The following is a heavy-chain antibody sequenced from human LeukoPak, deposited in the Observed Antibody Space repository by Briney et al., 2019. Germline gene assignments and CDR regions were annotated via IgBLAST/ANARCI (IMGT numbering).Heavy chain of an antibody. D-gene: IGHD3-9*01. V-gene: IGHV3-48*01. J-gene: IGHJ5*02. CDR1: GFTFSSYS. CDR3: AKTFYDVLTGDQGDWLDP. Sequence: GGSLRLSCAASGFTFSSYSMNWVRQAPGKGLEWVSYISSSSTIYYADSVKGRFTISRDNAKNSLYLQMNSLRAEDTAIYYCAKTFYDVLTGDQGDWLDPWGQGTLVTVSS. CDR2: ISSSSTI.